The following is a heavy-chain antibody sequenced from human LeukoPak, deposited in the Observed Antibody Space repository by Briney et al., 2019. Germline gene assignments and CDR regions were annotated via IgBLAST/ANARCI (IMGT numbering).Heavy chain of an antibody. D-gene: IGHD3-3*01. CDR2: ITNDGSST. V-gene: IGHV3-74*01. CDR1: GLTFSSHW. Sequence: PGGSLRLSCAASGLTFSSHWMHWVRQAPGKGLVWVSRITNDGSSTTYADSVKGRFTISRDNAKNMLYLQVNSLRAEDTAVYYCARFYDFWSGYRYYYYYYGMDVWGQGTTVTVSS. J-gene: IGHJ6*02. CDR3: ARFYDFWSGYRYYYYYYGMDV.